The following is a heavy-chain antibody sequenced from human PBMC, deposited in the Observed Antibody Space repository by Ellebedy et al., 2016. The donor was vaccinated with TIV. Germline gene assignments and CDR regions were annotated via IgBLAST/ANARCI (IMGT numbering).Heavy chain of an antibody. J-gene: IGHJ4*02. V-gene: IGHV1-46*04. CDR2: INPSVGST. CDR3: ARARSSGWLHTPDY. D-gene: IGHD6-19*01. CDR1: GYTFTSYF. Sequence: AASVKVSCKASGYTFTSYFMHWVRQAPGHGLEWMGIINPSVGSTTYAQKLQGRVTMTRDTSTSTVYMELSSLRSEDTAVYYCARARSSGWLHTPDYWGQGTLVTVSS.